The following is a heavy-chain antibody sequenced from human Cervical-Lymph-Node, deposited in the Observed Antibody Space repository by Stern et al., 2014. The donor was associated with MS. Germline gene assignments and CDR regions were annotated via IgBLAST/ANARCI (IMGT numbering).Heavy chain of an antibody. CDR2: HYYSGST. CDR1: SGFIGNNY. Sequence: QVQLQESGPGLVKPSETLSLMCSVSSGFIGNNYWSWIRQPPGKGLEWIGHHYYSGSTYYNPSLKSRVTISLDTSKNQLSLRLSSVTAADTAVYYCARAGPYDYIWGNFRHRAFYFDSWGQGALVTVSS. CDR3: ARAGPYDYIWGNFRHRAFYFDS. V-gene: IGHV4-59*01. D-gene: IGHD3-16*02. J-gene: IGHJ4*02.